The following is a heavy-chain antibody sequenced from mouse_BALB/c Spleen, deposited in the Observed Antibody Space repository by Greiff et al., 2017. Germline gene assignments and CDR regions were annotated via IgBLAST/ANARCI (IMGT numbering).Heavy chain of an antibody. CDR2: IWAGGST. Sequence: VMLVESGPGLVAPSQSLSITCTVSGFSLTSYGVHWVRQPPGKGLEWLGVIWAGGSTNYNSALMSRLSISKDNSKSQVFLKMNSLQTDDTAMYYCAGTTVDAMDYWGQGTSVTVSS. J-gene: IGHJ4*01. D-gene: IGHD1-1*01. V-gene: IGHV2-9*02. CDR1: GFSLTSYG. CDR3: AGTTVDAMDY.